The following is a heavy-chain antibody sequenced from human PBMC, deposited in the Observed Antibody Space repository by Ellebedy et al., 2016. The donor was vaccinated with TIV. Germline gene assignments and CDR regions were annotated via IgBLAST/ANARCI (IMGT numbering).Heavy chain of an antibody. J-gene: IGHJ6*02. CDR1: GGTFSSYG. V-gene: IGHV1-69*10. D-gene: IGHD2-21*01. CDR3: GRASQDAMDV. CDR2: IIPILDTP. Sequence: AASVKVSCKASGGTFSSYGISWVLQAPGQGLQWMGGIIPILDTPNYAGKFQGRVTVTADKSTSTAYMELTSLRVEDTAVYFCGRASQDAMDVWGQGTTVTVSS.